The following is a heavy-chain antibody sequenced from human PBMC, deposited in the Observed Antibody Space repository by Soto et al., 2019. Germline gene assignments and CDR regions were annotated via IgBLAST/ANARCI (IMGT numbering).Heavy chain of an antibody. D-gene: IGHD5-18*01. J-gene: IGHJ6*02. CDR3: AKGRGYNYGYDAMDV. CDR1: GFTFSSYA. Sequence: EVQRLESGGGLVQPGGSLRLSCAASGFTFSSYAMSWVRQAPGKGLEWVSGISGSGGSTYYADSVKGRFTISRDNSKNTLYLHTNRLRAEDTAVYYCAKGRGYNYGYDAMDVWGQGTTVTVSS. V-gene: IGHV3-23*01. CDR2: ISGSGGST.